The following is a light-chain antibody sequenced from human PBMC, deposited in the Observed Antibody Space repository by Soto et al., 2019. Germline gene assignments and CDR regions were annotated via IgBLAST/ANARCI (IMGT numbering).Light chain of an antibody. J-gene: IGLJ2*01. V-gene: IGLV4-69*01. CDR2: LNNDGSH. Sequence: QPVLTQSPSASASLGASVKLTCTLSSGHSSYAIAWHQKQPGKGPRYLMDLNNDGSHTKGDGIPDRFSGSSSVADRFLIISRLQSEDEADYYCQTWGTGFQFFGGGTKLTVL. CDR3: QTWGTGFQF. CDR1: SGHSSYA.